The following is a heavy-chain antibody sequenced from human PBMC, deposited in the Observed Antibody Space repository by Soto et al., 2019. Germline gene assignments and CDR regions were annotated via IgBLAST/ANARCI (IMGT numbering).Heavy chain of an antibody. V-gene: IGHV5-51*01. CDR2: IYPGDSDT. CDR1: GYSFTSYW. Sequence: GESLKISCKGSGYSFTSYWIGWVRQMPGKGLEWMGIIYPGDSDTRYSPSFQGQVTISADKSISTAYLQWSSLKASDTAMYYCARADGVLLWFGELTNAFDIWGQGTMVTVSS. D-gene: IGHD3-10*01. J-gene: IGHJ3*02. CDR3: ARADGVLLWFGELTNAFDI.